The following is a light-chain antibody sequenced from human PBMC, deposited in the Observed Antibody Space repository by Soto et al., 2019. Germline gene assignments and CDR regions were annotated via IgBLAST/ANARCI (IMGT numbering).Light chain of an antibody. Sequence: QSVLTQPASVSGSPGQSITISCTGTSSDVGGYNSVSWYQQYPGKAPKLMIHEVSNRPSGVSNRFSGSKSGNTASLTISGLQAEDEADYYCSSYTSSSSYVFGSGTKLTVL. J-gene: IGLJ1*01. CDR1: SSDVGGYNS. CDR2: EVS. CDR3: SSYTSSSSYV. V-gene: IGLV2-14*01.